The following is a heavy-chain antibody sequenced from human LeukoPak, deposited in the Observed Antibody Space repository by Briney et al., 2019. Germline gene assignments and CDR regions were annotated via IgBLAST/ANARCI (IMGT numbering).Heavy chain of an antibody. D-gene: IGHD3-16*01. CDR2: IYLSDNT. Sequence: SETLSLTCTVSGGSISNYYWMWIRQPAGKGLEWIGRIYLSDNTNYNSPSLRSRVTMSPDTSMNRFSLKLSSVTAADTAVYYCARGSYGYIDQWGQGLLVTVSS. CDR3: ARGSYGYIDQ. J-gene: IGHJ4*02. V-gene: IGHV4-4*07. CDR1: GGSISNYY.